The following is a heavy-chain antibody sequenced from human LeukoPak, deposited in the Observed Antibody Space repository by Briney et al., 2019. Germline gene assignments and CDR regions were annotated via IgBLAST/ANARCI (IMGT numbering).Heavy chain of an antibody. Sequence: GESLKISYKGSGYSFTSYWIGWVRQMPGKGLEWMGIIYPGDSDTRYSPSFQGQVTISADKSISTAYLQWSSLKASDTAMYYCTRWSLVYSNYAGYFDYWGQGTLVTVSS. CDR1: GYSFTSYW. CDR2: IYPGDSDT. CDR3: TRWSLVYSNYAGYFDY. J-gene: IGHJ4*02. D-gene: IGHD4-11*01. V-gene: IGHV5-51*01.